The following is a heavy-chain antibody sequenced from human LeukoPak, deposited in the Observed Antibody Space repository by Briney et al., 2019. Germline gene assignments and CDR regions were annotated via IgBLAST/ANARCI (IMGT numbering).Heavy chain of an antibody. Sequence: GGSLRLSCAASGFTFSSYGMLWVRQAPGKGLEWVAVISYDGSNKYYADSVKGRFTISRDNSKNTLYLQMNSLRAEDTAVYYCAKAYSRRASSDYWGQGTLVTVSS. J-gene: IGHJ4*02. D-gene: IGHD2-15*01. CDR3: AKAYSRRASSDY. CDR1: GFTFSSYG. V-gene: IGHV3-30*18. CDR2: ISYDGSNK.